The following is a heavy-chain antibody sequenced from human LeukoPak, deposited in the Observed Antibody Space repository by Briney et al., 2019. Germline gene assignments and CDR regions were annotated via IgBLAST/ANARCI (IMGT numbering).Heavy chain of an antibody. V-gene: IGHV1-2*04. J-gene: IGHJ6*02. Sequence: ASVNVSCKASGGTFSSYAISWVRQAPGQGLEWMGWINPNSGGTNYAQKFQGWVTMTRDTSISTAYMELSRLRSDDTAVYYCARDVISPSYGMDVWGQGTTVTVSS. CDR1: GGTFSSYA. D-gene: IGHD3-3*02. CDR2: INPNSGGT. CDR3: ARDVISPSYGMDV.